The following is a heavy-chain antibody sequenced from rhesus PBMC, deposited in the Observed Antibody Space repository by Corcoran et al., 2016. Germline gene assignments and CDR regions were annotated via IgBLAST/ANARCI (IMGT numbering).Heavy chain of an antibody. D-gene: IGHD3-16*01. Sequence: QVQLQESGPGLVKPLETLSLTCAVSGYSIRCGYYWSWIRYPPGKGLEWIGYITYVVSTSYNPSLKSRVTISRDTSKNQFSLKLSSVTAADTAVYYCARPHYSGSDYWGQGVLVTVSS. CDR3: ARPHYSGSDY. V-gene: IGHV4-122*02. CDR2: ITYVVST. CDR1: GYSIRCGYY. J-gene: IGHJ4*01.